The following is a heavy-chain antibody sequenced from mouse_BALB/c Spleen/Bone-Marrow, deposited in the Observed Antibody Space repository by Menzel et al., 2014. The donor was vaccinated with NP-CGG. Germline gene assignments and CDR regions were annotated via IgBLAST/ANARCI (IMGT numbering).Heavy chain of an antibody. J-gene: IGHJ2*01. CDR3: ARNFPFDY. V-gene: IGHV1-87*01. Sequence: QVLLQQSGAELARPGASVKLSCKASGYTFTSYWMQWVKQRPGQGLEWIGAIYPGDGDTGYTQKFKGKATLTADKSSTTAYMQLSSLTSEDSAVYYCARNFPFDYWGQGTTLTVSS. CDR1: GYTFTSYW. CDR2: IYPGDGDT.